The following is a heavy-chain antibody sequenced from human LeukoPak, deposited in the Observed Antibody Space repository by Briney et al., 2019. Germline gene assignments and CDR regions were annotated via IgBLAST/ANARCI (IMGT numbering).Heavy chain of an antibody. J-gene: IGHJ6*02. CDR2: ISSGSGGHI. D-gene: IGHD3-10*01. CDR1: GFTFSSYA. CDR3: AKEFPSPIYGMDV. Sequence: GGSLRLSCAASGFTFSSYAMSWLRQAPGKGLEWISSISSGSGGHILYVDSVKGRFTISRDNAKNSLYLQMDSLTAEDTAVYYRAKEFPSPIYGMDVWGQGTTVTVSS. V-gene: IGHV3-21*01.